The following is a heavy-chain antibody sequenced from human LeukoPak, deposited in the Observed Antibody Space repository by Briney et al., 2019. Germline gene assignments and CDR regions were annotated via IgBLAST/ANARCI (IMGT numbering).Heavy chain of an antibody. CDR3: TRDTGTTGEVKFDP. D-gene: IGHD4-17*01. J-gene: IGHJ5*02. CDR2: IYTSGST. V-gene: IGHV4-4*07. Sequence: SETLSLTCTVSGGSISSYYWSWIRQPAGKGLEWIGRIYTSGSTNYNPSLKSRVTMSVDTSKNQFSLNLMSVTAADTAVYYCTRDTGTTGEVKFDPWGQGTLVTVSS. CDR1: GGSISSYY.